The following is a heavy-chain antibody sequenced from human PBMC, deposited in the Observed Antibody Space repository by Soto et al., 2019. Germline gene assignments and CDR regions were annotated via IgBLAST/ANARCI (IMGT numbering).Heavy chain of an antibody. CDR3: VRDQDSRGYSVFNL. V-gene: IGHV3-74*01. D-gene: IGHD3-22*01. CDR1: GLTVSSNY. J-gene: IGHJ5*02. CDR2: ISNDGSST. Sequence: HPGGSLRLSCAASGLTVSSNYMGWVRQAPGKGLMWVSRISNDGSSTTYADSVKGRFTISRDNARNTLYLQMNSLRADDTAVYFCVRDQDSRGYSVFNLWGQGAQVTVSS.